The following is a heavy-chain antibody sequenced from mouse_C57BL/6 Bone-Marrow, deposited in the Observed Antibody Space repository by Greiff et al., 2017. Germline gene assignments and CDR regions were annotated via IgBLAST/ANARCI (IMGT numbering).Heavy chain of an antibody. Sequence: EVKLLESGGGLVQPGGSLSLSCAASGFTFTDYYMSWVRQPPGKALEWLGFIRNTANGYTTEYSASVKGRFTISRDNSQSILYLQMNALRAEDSATYYCARYHAMDYWGQGTSVTVSS. V-gene: IGHV7-3*01. CDR3: ARYHAMDY. CDR2: IRNTANGYTT. J-gene: IGHJ4*01. CDR1: GFTFTDYY.